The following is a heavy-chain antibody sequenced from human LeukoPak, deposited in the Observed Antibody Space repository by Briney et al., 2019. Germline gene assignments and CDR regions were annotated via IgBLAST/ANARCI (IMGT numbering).Heavy chain of an antibody. J-gene: IGHJ3*02. Sequence: ASVKVSCKASGYTFTSYGITWVRQAPGQGLEWMGWINPNSGGTNYAQKFQGRVTMTRDTSINTAYMELSRLRSDDTAVYYCASEIVATEAFDIWGQGTTVTVSS. D-gene: IGHD5-12*01. CDR3: ASEIVATEAFDI. CDR1: GYTFTSYG. V-gene: IGHV1-2*02. CDR2: INPNSGGT.